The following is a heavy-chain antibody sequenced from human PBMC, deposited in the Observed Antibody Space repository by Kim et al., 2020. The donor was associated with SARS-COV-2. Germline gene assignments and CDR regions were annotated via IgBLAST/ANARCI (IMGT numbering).Heavy chain of an antibody. Sequence: GGSLRLSCVSSGFTFSTHGMYWVRQGPAKGLEGVAYIWYDGSNEDYGDSVRGRFTISRDNSKRTVYLEMNSLRVDDTAVYYCAKGVAAAGYYGLDVWGQGTAVIVSS. CDR3: AKGVAAAGYYGLDV. D-gene: IGHD6-13*01. CDR1: GFTFSTHG. J-gene: IGHJ6*02. CDR2: IWYDGSNE. V-gene: IGHV3-30*02.